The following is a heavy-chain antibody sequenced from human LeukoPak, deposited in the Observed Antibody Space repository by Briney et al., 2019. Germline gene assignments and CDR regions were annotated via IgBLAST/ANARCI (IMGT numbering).Heavy chain of an antibody. CDR2: INPKTGGS. CDR1: GYTFIDFH. V-gene: IGHV1-2*02. D-gene: IGHD6-25*01. J-gene: IGHJ4*02. CDR3: ARDVPGYSSEFDY. Sequence: ASVKVSCKASGYTFIDFHMHWVRQAPGQGLEWMAWINPKTGGSNSAQKFQGRVTLTRDMSITTAYMELSGLRSDDTAVYYCARDVPGYSSEFDYWGQGTLVTVSS.